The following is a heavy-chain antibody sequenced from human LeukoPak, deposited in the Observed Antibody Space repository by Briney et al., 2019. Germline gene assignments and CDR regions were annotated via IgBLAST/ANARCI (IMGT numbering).Heavy chain of an antibody. D-gene: IGHD5-24*01. V-gene: IGHV3-23*01. CDR1: GFTFSNYG. J-gene: IGHJ4*02. Sequence: GGTLRLSCAASGFTFSNYGMNWVRQAPGKGLEWVSGITGSADITYYADSVKGRFTISRDNSKNTLYLQINSLRAEDTAVYFCARDDRWLQFNNWGQGTLVTVSS. CDR2: ITGSADIT. CDR3: ARDDRWLQFNN.